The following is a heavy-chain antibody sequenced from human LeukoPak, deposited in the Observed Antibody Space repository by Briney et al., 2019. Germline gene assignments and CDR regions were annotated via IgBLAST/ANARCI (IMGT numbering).Heavy chain of an antibody. J-gene: IGHJ4*02. CDR3: ARGGFNARGFDY. CDR2: IRYDGSNK. Sequence: GGSLRLSCAASGFTFSSYGMHWVRQAPGKGLEWVAFIRYDGSNKYYADSVKGRFTISRDNAKNSLYLQMNSLRAEDTAVYYCARGGFNARGFDYWGQGTLVTVSS. D-gene: IGHD2/OR15-2a*01. V-gene: IGHV3-30*02. CDR1: GFTFSSYG.